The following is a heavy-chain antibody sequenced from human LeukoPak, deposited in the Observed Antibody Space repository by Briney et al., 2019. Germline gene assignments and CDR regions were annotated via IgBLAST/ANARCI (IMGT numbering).Heavy chain of an antibody. D-gene: IGHD3-22*01. Sequence: GSLRLSCAASGFTFSQYWMSWARQAPGKGLEWVANIKHDGSEKQDGSEKNYVVSVKGRFTISRDNSKNTLYLQMNSLRAEDTAVYYCARDSEYYDSSGYLEGWYFQHWGQGTLVTVSS. CDR1: GFTFSQYW. CDR3: ARDSEYYDSSGYLEGWYFQH. CDR2: IKHDGSEKQDGSEK. J-gene: IGHJ1*01. V-gene: IGHV3-7*01.